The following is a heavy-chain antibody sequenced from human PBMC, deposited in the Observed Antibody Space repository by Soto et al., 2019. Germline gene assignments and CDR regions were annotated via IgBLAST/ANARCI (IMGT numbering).Heavy chain of an antibody. CDR2: IWNDGSNE. V-gene: IGHV3-33*01. Sequence: QVQLVESGGGVVQPGTSLRLSCAASGFTFNNYGMHWVRQAPGKGLDWVAVIWNDGSNEYYSDSVKGRFTISRDNSKNTVFLQLNNLRAEDTAVYYCVRCDGELIGEFDYWGQWTLVTVSS. CDR3: VRCDGELIGEFDY. D-gene: IGHD7-27*01. J-gene: IGHJ4*02. CDR1: GFTFNNYG.